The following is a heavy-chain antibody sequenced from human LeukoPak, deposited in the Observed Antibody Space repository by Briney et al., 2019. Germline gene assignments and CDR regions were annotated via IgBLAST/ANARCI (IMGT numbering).Heavy chain of an antibody. Sequence: SETLSLTCAVYGGPFSGQYWGWIRQPPGKGLEWIGEINHGGSFSYNASLKSRVTISLDTSKNQFSLKLSSVTAADTAVYYCAGGDYHGSESYANYWGQGTLVTVSS. V-gene: IGHV4-34*01. CDR2: INHGGSF. D-gene: IGHD3-10*01. CDR3: AGGDYHGSESYANY. J-gene: IGHJ4*02. CDR1: GGPFSGQY.